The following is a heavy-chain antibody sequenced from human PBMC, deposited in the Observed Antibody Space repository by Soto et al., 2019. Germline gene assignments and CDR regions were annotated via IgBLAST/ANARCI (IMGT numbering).Heavy chain of an antibody. CDR1: GGTFSSYT. J-gene: IGHJ2*01. Sequence: QVQLVQSGAEVKKPGSSVKVSCKASGGTFSSYTISWVRQAPGQGLEWMGRIIPILGIANYAQKFQGRVTITADKSTSTAYMELSSLRSEDTAVYYCARASSVRGVIGYFDLWGRGTLVTVSS. V-gene: IGHV1-69*02. CDR3: ARASSVRGVIGYFDL. CDR2: IIPILGIA. D-gene: IGHD3-10*01.